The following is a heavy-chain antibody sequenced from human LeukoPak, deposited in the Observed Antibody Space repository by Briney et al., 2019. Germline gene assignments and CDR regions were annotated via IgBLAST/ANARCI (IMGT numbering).Heavy chain of an antibody. D-gene: IGHD3-16*01. J-gene: IGHJ4*02. V-gene: IGHV3-74*01. Sequence: PGGSLRLSCEGSGYSFSSFWMHWVRQAPGEGLVWVSRLNEDGGITNYADFAKGRFTISRDNARNTLYLQMNNLSADDTAVYYCTRDIGGRSAYWGQGALVTVSS. CDR1: GYSFSSFW. CDR3: TRDIGGRSAY. CDR2: LNEDGGIT.